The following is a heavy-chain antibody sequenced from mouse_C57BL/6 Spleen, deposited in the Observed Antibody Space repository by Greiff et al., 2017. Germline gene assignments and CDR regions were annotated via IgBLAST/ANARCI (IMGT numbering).Heavy chain of an antibody. J-gene: IGHJ4*01. CDR2: FYPGSGSI. V-gene: IGHV1-62-2*01. CDR3: ARHEEEVVAPYYYAMDY. CDR1: GYTFTEYT. Sequence: QVQLQQSGAELVKPGASVKLSCKASGYTFTEYTIHWVKQRSGQGLEWIGWFYPGSGSIKYNEKFKDKATLTADKSSSTVYMELSRLTSEDSAVYFCARHEEEVVAPYYYAMDYWGQGTSVTVSS. D-gene: IGHD1-1*01.